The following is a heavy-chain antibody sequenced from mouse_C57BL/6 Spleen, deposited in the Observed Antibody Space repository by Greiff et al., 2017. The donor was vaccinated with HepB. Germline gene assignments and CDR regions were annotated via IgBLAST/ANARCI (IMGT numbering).Heavy chain of an antibody. J-gene: IGHJ1*03. CDR2: IYPGDGDT. V-gene: IGHV1-80*01. D-gene: IGHD6-1*01. CDR3: ARSQLYWYFDV. CDR1: GYAFSSYW. Sequence: QVQLKESGAELVKPGASVKISCKASGYAFSSYWMNWVKQRPGKGLEWIGQIYPGDGDTNYNGKFKGKATLTADKSSSTAYMQLSSLTSEDSAVYFCARSQLYWYFDVWGTGTTVTVSS.